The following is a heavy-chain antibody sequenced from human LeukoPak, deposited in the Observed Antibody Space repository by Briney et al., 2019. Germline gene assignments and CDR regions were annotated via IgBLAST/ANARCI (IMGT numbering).Heavy chain of an antibody. D-gene: IGHD6-6*01. Sequence: PSETLSLTCAVAGYSISSGYYWAWIRQPPGRGLVWIANIYHTGNTYYDPALNSRVTMSVHPSKNHVSLRLSSVTAAEAAVYYCARAGGSSSPYYFHYMDVWGKETTVSVSS. J-gene: IGHJ6*03. V-gene: IGHV4-38-2*01. CDR3: ARAGGSSSPYYFHYMDV. CDR1: GYSISSGYY. CDR2: IYHTGNT.